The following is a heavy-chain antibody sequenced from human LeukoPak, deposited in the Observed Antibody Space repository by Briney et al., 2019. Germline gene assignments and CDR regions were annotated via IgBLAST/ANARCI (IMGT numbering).Heavy chain of an antibody. CDR3: ARAPTIGYSYGHFDY. D-gene: IGHD5-18*01. J-gene: IGHJ4*02. CDR1: GGSLSSGSSY. CDR2: IYYSGST. Sequence: SETLSLTCTVSGGSLSSGSSYGSWIRQPPGKGLEWLGYIYYSGSTNYNPSLKSRVTISVDTSKNQFSLKLSSVTAADTAVYYCARAPTIGYSYGHFDYWGQGTLVTVSS. V-gene: IGHV4-61*01.